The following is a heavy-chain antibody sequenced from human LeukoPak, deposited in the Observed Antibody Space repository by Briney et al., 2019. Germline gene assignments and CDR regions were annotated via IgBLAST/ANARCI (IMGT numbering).Heavy chain of an antibody. CDR2: ISTGGST. CDR3: ARDPPGDAVTTPAPDD. J-gene: IGHJ4*02. V-gene: IGHV3-66*01. D-gene: IGHD4-17*01. CDR1: GFTVSSNY. Sequence: GGSLGLSCAASGFTVSSNYMSCVRQAPGKGLEWVSLISTGGSTYYADYVKGRFTISRDSSQNTLYLQMNTLRAEDTAVYYCARDPPGDAVTTPAPDDWGQGALVTVSS.